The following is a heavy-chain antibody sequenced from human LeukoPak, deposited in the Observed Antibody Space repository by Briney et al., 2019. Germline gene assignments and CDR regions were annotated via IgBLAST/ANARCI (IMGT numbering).Heavy chain of an antibody. D-gene: IGHD3-16*01. J-gene: IGHJ4*02. CDR1: GFTFSSAC. V-gene: IGHV3-15*07. Sequence: PGGSLRLSCAASGFTFSSACLSWVRQAPGKGLEWVGRIRTKSDGETVDYAAPVKGRFTTSRDDSKNTLFLQMNSLKTEDTAVYYCATPALGRRLYYYDYWGQGTLVTVSP. CDR2: IRTKSDGETV. CDR3: ATPALGRRLYYYDY.